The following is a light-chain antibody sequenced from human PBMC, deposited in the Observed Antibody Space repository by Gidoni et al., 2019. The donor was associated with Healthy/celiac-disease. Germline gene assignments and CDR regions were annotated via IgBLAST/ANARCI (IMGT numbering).Light chain of an antibody. Sequence: NFMLTQPHPVSESPGKTVTISCTRSSGSIASNYVQWYQQRPGSAPTTVIYEDNQRPSGVPDRFSGSIDSSSNSASLTISGLKTEDEADYYCQSYDSSNPHVVFGGGTKLTVL. V-gene: IGLV6-57*03. CDR3: QSYDSSNPHVV. J-gene: IGLJ2*01. CDR1: SGSIASNY. CDR2: EDN.